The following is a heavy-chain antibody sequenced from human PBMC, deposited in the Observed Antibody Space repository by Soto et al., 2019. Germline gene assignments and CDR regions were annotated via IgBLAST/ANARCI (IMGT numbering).Heavy chain of an antibody. CDR2: ISGGGGSI. J-gene: IGHJ3*01. D-gene: IGHD3-22*01. CDR3: VKNYYDTSGYYPDAFDV. Sequence: PCGSLRLSCAASGFTLSRYVMSWVRQAPGKGLEWVSTISGGGGSINYADSVNGRFTISRDNFNSMIYLQMSSLRAEDTAVYYCVKNYYDTSGYYPDAFDVWGQGTMVTVSS. CDR1: GFTLSRYV. V-gene: IGHV3-23*01.